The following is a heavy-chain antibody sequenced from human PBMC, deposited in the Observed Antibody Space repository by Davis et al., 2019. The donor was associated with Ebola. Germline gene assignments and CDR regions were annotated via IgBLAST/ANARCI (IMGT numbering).Heavy chain of an antibody. CDR1: GFTFSSYS. CDR3: AREGTACGGDCYSGYFDY. V-gene: IGHV3-48*02. J-gene: IGHJ4*02. D-gene: IGHD2-21*02. Sequence: PGGSLRLSCAASGFTFSSYSMNWVRQAPGKGLEWVSYISSSSGTIYYADSVKGRATISRDNAKNSLYLQMNSLRDEDTAVYYCAREGTACGGDCYSGYFDYWGQGTLVTVSS. CDR2: ISSSSGTI.